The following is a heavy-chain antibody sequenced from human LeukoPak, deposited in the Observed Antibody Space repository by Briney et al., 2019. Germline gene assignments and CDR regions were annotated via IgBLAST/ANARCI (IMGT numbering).Heavy chain of an antibody. Sequence: GGSLRLSCAASGFTFSTYEMNWVRQAPGKGLEWLSYIIGDGTTTQYADSVRDRFTISRDNDKNSLYLQMNSLRADDTAVYYCVRDRGGTYSGDNLYDPWGQGTLVTVSS. CDR1: GFTFSTYE. D-gene: IGHD1/OR15-1a*01. J-gene: IGHJ5*02. CDR2: IIGDGTTT. V-gene: IGHV3-48*03. CDR3: VRDRGGTYSGDNLYDP.